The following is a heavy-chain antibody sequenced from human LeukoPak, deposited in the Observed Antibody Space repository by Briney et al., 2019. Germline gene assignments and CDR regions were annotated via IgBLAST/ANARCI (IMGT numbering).Heavy chain of an antibody. CDR1: GYTFTGYY. CDR2: INPNSGGT. V-gene: IGHV1-2*02. Sequence: ASVTDSCKASGYTFTGYYMHWVRHAPGQGLEWMGWINPNSGGTNYAQTFQGRVTTTRDTSISTAYMELSRLRSDDTAVYYCARVLVRGVIVHGSSAFDIWGQGAMVTVSS. J-gene: IGHJ3*02. D-gene: IGHD3-10*01. CDR3: ARVLVRGVIVHGSSAFDI.